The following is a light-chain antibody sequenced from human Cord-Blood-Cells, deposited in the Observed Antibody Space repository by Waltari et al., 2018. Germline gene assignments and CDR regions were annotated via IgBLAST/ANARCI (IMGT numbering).Light chain of an antibody. Sequence: AIQMTQSPSSLSASVGDRVTITCRASQGTRNDLGWYQQKPGKAPKVLIYAASSLQSGVPSRFSGSGAGTDFTLTISSLQREEFATYYCLQDYNYPRTFGQGTKVEIK. CDR2: AAS. V-gene: IGKV1-6*01. J-gene: IGKJ1*01. CDR3: LQDYNYPRT. CDR1: QGTRND.